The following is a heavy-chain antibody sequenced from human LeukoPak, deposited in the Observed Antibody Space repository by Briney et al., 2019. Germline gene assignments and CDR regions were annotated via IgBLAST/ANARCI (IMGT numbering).Heavy chain of an antibody. V-gene: IGHV3-30*02. CDR3: ATKMGTYSSSWYTDYYYYMDV. D-gene: IGHD6-13*01. J-gene: IGHJ6*03. CDR2: IRYEGSNK. CDR1: GFTFSSYG. Sequence: PGGSLRLSCAASGFTFSSYGMHWVRQAPGKGREGVAFIRYEGSNKYYADSVKGRFTISRDNSKNTLYLQMNSLRAEDTAVYYCATKMGTYSSSWYTDYYYYMDVWGKGTTVTVSS.